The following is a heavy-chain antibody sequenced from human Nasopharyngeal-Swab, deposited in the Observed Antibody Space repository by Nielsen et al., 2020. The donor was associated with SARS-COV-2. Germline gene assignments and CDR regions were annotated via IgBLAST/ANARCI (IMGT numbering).Heavy chain of an antibody. CDR3: ASSPFRITIFGVVIGIWFDP. D-gene: IGHD3-3*01. J-gene: IGHJ5*02. V-gene: IGHV4-39*01. CDR2: IYYSGST. Sequence: WIRQPPGKGLEWMGSIYYSGSTYYNPSLKSRVTISVDTSKNQFSLKLSSVTAADTAVYYCASSPFRITIFGVVIGIWFDPWGQGTLVTVSS.